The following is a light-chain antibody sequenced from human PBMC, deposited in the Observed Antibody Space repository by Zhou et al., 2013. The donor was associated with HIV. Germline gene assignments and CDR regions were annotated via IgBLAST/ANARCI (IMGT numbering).Light chain of an antibody. J-gene: IGKJ3*01. V-gene: IGKV1-9*01. CDR3: QQYGTSGT. Sequence: DIQLTQSPSFLSASVGDRVTISCRASQAISNVLAWYQQKPGKAPRLLISLASTLQSGVPSRFSGSGSGTEFTLTISSLQPEDFAEYYCQQYGTSGTFGPGTKVDIK. CDR1: QAISNV. CDR2: LAS.